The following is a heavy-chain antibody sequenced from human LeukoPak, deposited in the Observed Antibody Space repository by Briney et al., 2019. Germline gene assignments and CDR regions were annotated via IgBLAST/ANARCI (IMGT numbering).Heavy chain of an antibody. Sequence: SETLSLTCTVSGGSISSYYWSWIRQPPGKGLEWIGHVYYSGSTKYNPSLKSRVTTSVDRSKNQFSLKLSSVTAADTVVYYCARGITMIVVVIRRGYYFDYWGQGTLVTVSS. D-gene: IGHD3-22*01. CDR1: GGSISSYY. J-gene: IGHJ4*02. CDR3: ARGITMIVVVIRRGYYFDY. CDR2: VYYSGST. V-gene: IGHV4-59*12.